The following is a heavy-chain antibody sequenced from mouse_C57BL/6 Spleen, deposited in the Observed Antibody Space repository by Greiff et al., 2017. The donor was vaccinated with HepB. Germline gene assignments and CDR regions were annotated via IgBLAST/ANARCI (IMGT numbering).Heavy chain of an antibody. Sequence: EVQLVESGGGLVQPGGSMKLSCVASGFTFSNYWMNWVRQSPEKGLEWVAQIRLKSDNYATHYAESVKGRFTISRDDSKSRVYLQMNNLRAEDTGIYYCTLGIYFDVWGTGTTVTVSS. D-gene: IGHD4-1*01. J-gene: IGHJ1*03. V-gene: IGHV6-3*01. CDR2: IRLKSDNYAT. CDR1: GFTFSNYW. CDR3: TLGIYFDV.